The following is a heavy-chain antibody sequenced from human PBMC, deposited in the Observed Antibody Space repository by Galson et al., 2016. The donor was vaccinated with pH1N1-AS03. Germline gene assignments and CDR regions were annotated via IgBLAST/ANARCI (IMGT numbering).Heavy chain of an antibody. CDR1: GGTFISYV. J-gene: IGHJ4*02. V-gene: IGHV1-69*13. Sequence: SVKVSCKASGGTFISYVISWVRQAPGQGLEWMGEIIPIFGTSNYAQRFQGRVTITADESTSTAYVELSSLRSEDEAVYYCAREPSSDKYFDYWGQGTLVTVSS. CDR3: AREPSSDKYFDY. CDR2: IIPIFGTS. D-gene: IGHD3-10*01.